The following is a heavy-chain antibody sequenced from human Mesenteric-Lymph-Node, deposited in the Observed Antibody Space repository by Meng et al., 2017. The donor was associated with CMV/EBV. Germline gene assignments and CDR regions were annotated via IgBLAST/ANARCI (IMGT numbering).Heavy chain of an antibody. CDR2: ICPTSTYI. J-gene: IGHJ4*02. CDR1: GFSFSAYG. D-gene: IGHD2-8*01. CDR3: ARLAYYTNTTLYYFDS. V-gene: IGHV3-21*01. Sequence: GGSLRLSCAASGFSFSAYGINWVRQAPGKGLEWVSSICPTSTYIYYADSVKGRFTISRDNAKRSLFLQMNSLRAEDTAVYYCARLAYYTNTTLYYFDSWGLGTLVTVSS.